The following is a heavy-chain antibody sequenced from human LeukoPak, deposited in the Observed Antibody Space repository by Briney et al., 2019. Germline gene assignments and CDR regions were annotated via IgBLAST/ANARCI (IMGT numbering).Heavy chain of an antibody. Sequence: GGSLRLSCAASGFTFSSYAMHWVRQAPGKGLEWVAVISYDGSNKYYADSMKGRFTISRDNAKNSLYLQMSSLSAEDTAVYYCARLDESEGDYWGQGTLVTVSS. CDR3: ARLDESEGDY. V-gene: IGHV3-30-3*01. CDR1: GFTFSSYA. J-gene: IGHJ4*02. CDR2: ISYDGSNK.